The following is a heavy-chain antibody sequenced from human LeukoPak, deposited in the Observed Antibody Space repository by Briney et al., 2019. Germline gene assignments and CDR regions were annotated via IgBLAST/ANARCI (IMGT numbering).Heavy chain of an antibody. CDR2: ICSSRRKK. Sequence: GGSLRLSCAASRFTFSSYRMNWVRQAPGKGVGWGSDICSSRRKKYYADCGKGGFTISRDNAKNSLYLQMNSLRAEDTAVYYCARDYSGWGRDFDYSGQGTLVTVSS. D-gene: IGHD6-19*01. J-gene: IGHJ4*02. CDR1: RFTFSSYR. CDR3: ARDYSGWGRDFDY. V-gene: IGHV3-21*05.